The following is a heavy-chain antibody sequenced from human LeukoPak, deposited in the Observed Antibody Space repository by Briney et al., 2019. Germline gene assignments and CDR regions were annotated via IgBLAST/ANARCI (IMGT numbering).Heavy chain of an antibody. CDR1: GGSISSSNW. J-gene: IGHJ6*03. Sequence: SGTLSLTCAVSGGSISSSNWWSWVRQPPGKGLEWIGEIYHSGSANYNPSLKSRLTISVDKSKNQFSLTLSSVTAADTAVYYCARPYYYYMDVWGKGTTVTVSS. CDR3: ARPYYYYMDV. V-gene: IGHV4-4*02. CDR2: IYHSGSA.